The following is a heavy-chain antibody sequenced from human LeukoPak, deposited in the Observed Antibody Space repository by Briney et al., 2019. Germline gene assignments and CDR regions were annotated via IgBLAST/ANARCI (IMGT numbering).Heavy chain of an antibody. Sequence: SETLSLTCTASGGSMSYYYWSWIRQLPGKGLEWIGYIYYSGSTDYNPSLKSRVTISIDTSKNQFSLELSSVTAADTAVYYCARAGGVGGATTWNYWGQGTLVTVSS. CDR3: ARAGGVGGATTWNY. D-gene: IGHD1-26*01. CDR1: GGSMSYYY. J-gene: IGHJ4*02. V-gene: IGHV4-59*01. CDR2: IYYSGST.